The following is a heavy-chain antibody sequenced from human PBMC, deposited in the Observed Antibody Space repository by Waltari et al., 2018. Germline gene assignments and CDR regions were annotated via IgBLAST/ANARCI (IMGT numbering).Heavy chain of an antibody. D-gene: IGHD3-22*01. CDR1: GGSLYSYY. Sequence: QVHLQESGPGLVKTSETLSLTCTVSGGSLYSYYWSWVRQPAGKALEWIGNIYPSGSTNYSPSLRSRVTMSVDTSKRQFSLKLSSVTAADTAMYYCARDRYYDSSGYSQSYYYDSWGQGTLVTVSS. V-gene: IGHV4-4*07. CDR2: IYPSGST. CDR3: ARDRYYDSSGYSQSYYYDS. J-gene: IGHJ4*02.